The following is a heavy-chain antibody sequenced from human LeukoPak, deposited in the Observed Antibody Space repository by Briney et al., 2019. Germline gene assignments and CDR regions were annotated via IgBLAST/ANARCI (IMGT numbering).Heavy chain of an antibody. J-gene: IGHJ4*02. CDR1: GYTFTSYA. CDR3: ARGWRIQLWLSRKRHSTFDY. Sequence: GASVKVSCKASGYTFTSYAMNWVRQAPGQGLEWMGWINTNTGNPTYAQGFTGRFVFSLDTSVSTAYLQISSLKAEDTAVYYCARGWRIQLWLSRKRHSTFDYWGQGTLVTVSS. CDR2: INTNTGNP. D-gene: IGHD5-18*01. V-gene: IGHV7-4-1*02.